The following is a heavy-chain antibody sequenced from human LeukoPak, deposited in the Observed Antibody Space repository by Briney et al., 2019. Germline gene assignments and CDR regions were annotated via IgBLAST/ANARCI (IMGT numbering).Heavy chain of an antibody. J-gene: IGHJ6*04. CDR1: GFTLSSYE. Sequence: GGSLRLSCIFSGFTLSSYEMSWIRQAPGKRLECVSYISSSGSTIYYADSVKGRFTISRDNAKNSLYLQMNSLRAEDTAVYYCAELGITMIGGVWGKGTTVTISS. CDR2: ISSSGSTI. V-gene: IGHV3-48*03. D-gene: IGHD3-10*02. CDR3: AELGITMIGGV.